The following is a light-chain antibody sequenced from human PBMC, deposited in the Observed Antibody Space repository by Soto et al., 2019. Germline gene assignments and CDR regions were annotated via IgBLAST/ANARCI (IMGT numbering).Light chain of an antibody. CDR3: QAWDSSTGGV. V-gene: IGLV3-1*01. CDR1: KLGDKF. J-gene: IGLJ1*01. CDR2: QDT. Sequence: SYELTQPPSVSVSPGQTASITCSGDKLGDKFASWFQQKPGQSPVLVIYQDTKRPSGIPERFSGSNSGNTATLTISGTQAMDEADSYCQAWDSSTGGVFGTGPKLTVL.